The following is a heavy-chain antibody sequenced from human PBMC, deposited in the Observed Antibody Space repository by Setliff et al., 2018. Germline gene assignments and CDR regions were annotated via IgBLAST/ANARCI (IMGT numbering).Heavy chain of an antibody. D-gene: IGHD4-4*01. CDR3: AGRDYSGGDS. Sequence: PSETLSLTCTVSGGSISDNNYYWGWIRQSPGKELEWIGGISHSANKYYNPSFRSGVTISADTSNNSFSLNLFSVTAADTAVYYCAGRDYSGGDSWGHGTLVTVSS. V-gene: IGHV4-39*02. J-gene: IGHJ5*01. CDR2: ISHSANK. CDR1: GGSISDNNYY.